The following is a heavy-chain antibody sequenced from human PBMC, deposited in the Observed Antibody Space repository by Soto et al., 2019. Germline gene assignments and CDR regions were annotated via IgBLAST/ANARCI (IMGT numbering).Heavy chain of an antibody. CDR3: ARGGIAGTGPLGYYYYGMDV. V-gene: IGHV1-18*04. Sequence: ASVKVSFKASRYTFTSYGISWVRQAPGQGLEWMGWISAYNGNTNYAQKLQGRVTMTTDTSTSTAYMELRSLRSDDTAVYYCARGGIAGTGPLGYYYYGMDVWGQGTTVTVSS. D-gene: IGHD1-20*01. CDR2: ISAYNGNT. CDR1: RYTFTSYG. J-gene: IGHJ6*02.